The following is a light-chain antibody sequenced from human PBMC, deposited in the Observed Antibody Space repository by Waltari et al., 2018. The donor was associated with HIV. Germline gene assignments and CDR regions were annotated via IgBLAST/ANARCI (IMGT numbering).Light chain of an antibody. CDR2: RNN. CDR3: AAWDDSLSGYVV. V-gene: IGLV1-47*01. CDR1: SSNIGSNY. Sequence: QSVLTQPPSASGTPGQRVTISCSGSSSNIGSNYVYWYQQLPGTAPKLLIQRNNPRPSGVPARFSGSKSGTSASLAISGLRSEDEADYYCAAWDDSLSGYVVFGGGTKLTVL. J-gene: IGLJ2*01.